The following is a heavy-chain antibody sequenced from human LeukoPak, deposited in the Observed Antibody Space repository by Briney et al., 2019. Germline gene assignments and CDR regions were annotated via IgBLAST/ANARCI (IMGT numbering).Heavy chain of an antibody. D-gene: IGHD1-26*01. Sequence: PSETLSLTCTVSGDSVSSGAYYWNWIRQHPGKGLEWLGYVYYSGGTYYNPSLKSRVAISIDTSRNQFSLKLSSVTAADTAVYYCARNGRTGELLVDYWGQGTLVTVSS. V-gene: IGHV4-31*03. CDR3: ARNGRTGELLVDY. J-gene: IGHJ4*02. CDR1: GDSVSSGAYY. CDR2: VYYSGGT.